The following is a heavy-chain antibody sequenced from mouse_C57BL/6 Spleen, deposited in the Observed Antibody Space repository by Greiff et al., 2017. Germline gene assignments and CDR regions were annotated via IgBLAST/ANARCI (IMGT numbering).Heavy chain of an antibody. CDR3: ARYTGTGFAY. D-gene: IGHD4-1*01. Sequence: DVQLVESGGGLVQPGGSLSLSCAASGFTFTDYYMSWVRQPPGKALEWLGFIRNKANGYTTEYSASVKGRFTISRDNSQSILYLQMNALRAEDSATYYCARYTGTGFAYWGQGTLVTVSA. CDR1: GFTFTDYY. V-gene: IGHV7-3*01. J-gene: IGHJ3*01. CDR2: IRNKANGYTT.